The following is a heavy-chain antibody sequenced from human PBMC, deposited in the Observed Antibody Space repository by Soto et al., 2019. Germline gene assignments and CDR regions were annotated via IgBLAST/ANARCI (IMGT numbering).Heavy chain of an antibody. D-gene: IGHD1-26*01. Sequence: PSETLSLTCTVSGDSISSGGYYWSWIRQHPGKGLEWIGYIYYSGTTYYNPSLESRVSISADTSENQFSLKVKSVTVAETAVYYCASTYYTGDSGPYDYWGQGTLVT. V-gene: IGHV4-31*03. CDR3: ASTYYTGDSGPYDY. CDR1: GDSISSGGYY. J-gene: IGHJ4*02. CDR2: IYYSGTT.